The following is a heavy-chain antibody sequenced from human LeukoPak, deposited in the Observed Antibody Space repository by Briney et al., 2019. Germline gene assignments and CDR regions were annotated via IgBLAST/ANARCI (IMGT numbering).Heavy chain of an antibody. Sequence: PGGSLRLSCAASGFTFTSYAMSSVRQAPGKGLEWVSAIIGSGGSTYYADSVKGRFTISRDNSKNTLYLQMNSLRADDTAVYSCAKESSGWLDYWGQGTLVTVSS. CDR1: GFTFTSYA. CDR3: AKESSGWLDY. CDR2: IIGSGGST. V-gene: IGHV3-23*01. D-gene: IGHD6-19*01. J-gene: IGHJ4*02.